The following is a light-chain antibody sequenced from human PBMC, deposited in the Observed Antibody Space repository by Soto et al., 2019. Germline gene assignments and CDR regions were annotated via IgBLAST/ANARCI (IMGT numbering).Light chain of an antibody. Sequence: EIVLIQSPAPLSLSPGERATLSCRASQSVSSFLAWYQQKPGQAPRLLIYDASNRATGIPARFSGSGSGTDFALTISSLEPEDFAVYYCQQRSNGGTFGQGTKVEIK. J-gene: IGKJ1*01. CDR3: QQRSNGGT. V-gene: IGKV3-11*01. CDR1: QSVSSF. CDR2: DAS.